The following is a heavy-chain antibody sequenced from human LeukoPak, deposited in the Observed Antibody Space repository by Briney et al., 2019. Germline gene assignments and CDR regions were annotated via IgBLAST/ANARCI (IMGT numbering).Heavy chain of an antibody. CDR2: ITDSGDRT. Sequence: PGGSLRLSCAASGFTFSNYAMTWVRQAPGKGLEWVSSITDSGDRTYFADSVKGRFTISRDNSKNTLYLQMNSLRAEDTAVYYCAKGGRGTYDYWGQGSLVTVSS. CDR3: AKGGRGTYDY. CDR1: GFTFSNYA. J-gene: IGHJ4*02. D-gene: IGHD3-16*01. V-gene: IGHV3-23*01.